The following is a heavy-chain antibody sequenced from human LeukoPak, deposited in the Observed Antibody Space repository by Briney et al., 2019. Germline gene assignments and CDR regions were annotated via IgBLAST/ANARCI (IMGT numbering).Heavy chain of an antibody. Sequence: PSETLSLTCAVYGGSFSGYYWSWIRQPPGKGLEWIGEINHSGSTNYNPSLKSRVTISVDTSKNQFSLKLSSVTAADTAVYYCARGRITMVRGVTRGNWFDPWGQGTLVTVPS. V-gene: IGHV4-34*01. CDR3: ARGRITMVRGVTRGNWFDP. CDR1: GGSFSGYY. D-gene: IGHD3-10*01. CDR2: INHSGST. J-gene: IGHJ5*02.